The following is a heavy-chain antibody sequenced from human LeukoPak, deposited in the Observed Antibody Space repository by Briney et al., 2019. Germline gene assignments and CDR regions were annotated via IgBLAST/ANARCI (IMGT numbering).Heavy chain of an antibody. V-gene: IGHV1-8*01. D-gene: IGHD3-22*01. CDR3: ARVVYYDRSGYYYRYYYGMDV. Sequence: ASVKVSCKASGYTFTSYDINWVRQATGQGLEWMGWMNPNSGNTGYAQKFQGRVTMTRNTSISTAYMELSSLRSEDTAVYYCARVVYYDRSGYYYRYYYGMDVWGQGTTVTVSS. J-gene: IGHJ6*02. CDR1: GYTFTSYD. CDR2: MNPNSGNT.